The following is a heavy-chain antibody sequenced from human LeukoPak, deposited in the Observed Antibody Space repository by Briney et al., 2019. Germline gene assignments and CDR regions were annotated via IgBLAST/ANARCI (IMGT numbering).Heavy chain of an antibody. J-gene: IGHJ6*03. CDR3: ARDYYYYDSSGYYPVYYYYMDV. V-gene: IGHV6-1*01. D-gene: IGHD3-22*01. CDR1: GDSVSSNSAA. Sequence: SQTLSLTCAISGDSVSSNSAAWNWIRQSPSRGLEWLGRTYYRSKWYNDYAVSVKSRITINPDTSKNQFSLQLNSVTPEDTAVYYCARDYYYYDSSGYYPVYYYYMDVWGKGTTVTISS. CDR2: TYYRSKWYN.